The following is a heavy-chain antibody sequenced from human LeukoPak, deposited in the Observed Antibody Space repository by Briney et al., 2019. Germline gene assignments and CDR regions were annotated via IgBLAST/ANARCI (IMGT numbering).Heavy chain of an antibody. CDR3: RLGDILTGYYNDFDY. J-gene: IGHJ4*02. CDR1: GGSISSYY. D-gene: IGHD3-9*01. V-gene: IGHV4-59*12. Sequence: SETLSLTCTVSGGSISSYYWSWIRQPPGKGLEWIGYIYYSGSTNYNPSLKSRVTISVDTSKNQFSLKLSSVTAADTAVYYCRLGDILTGYYNDFDYWGQGTLVTVSS. CDR2: IYYSGST.